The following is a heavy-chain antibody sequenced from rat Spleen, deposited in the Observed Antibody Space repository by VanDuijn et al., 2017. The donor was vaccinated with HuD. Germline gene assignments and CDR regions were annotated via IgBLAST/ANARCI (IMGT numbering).Heavy chain of an antibody. CDR1: GFSLTSYG. D-gene: IGHD1-12*02. J-gene: IGHJ2*01. CDR3: ARVYYDGTPGDY. CDR2: IWGDGNT. V-gene: IGHV2-77*01. Sequence: QVQMKETGPGLVQTTQTLSVTCTVSGFSLTSYGVHWIRQAPGKGLEWMGVIWGDGNTNYNSALKSRLSISRDTSKSQVFLTMDSLQTDDTAVYYCARVYYDGTPGDYWGQGVMVTVSS.